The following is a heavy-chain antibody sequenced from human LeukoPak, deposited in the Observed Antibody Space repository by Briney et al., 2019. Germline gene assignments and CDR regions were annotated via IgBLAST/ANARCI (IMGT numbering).Heavy chain of an antibody. CDR3: AKDIDGTYYDSSGWDY. CDR2: ISGSGGST. J-gene: IGHJ4*02. CDR1: GFTFSSYG. D-gene: IGHD3-22*01. V-gene: IGHV3-23*01. Sequence: PGGSLRLSCAASGFTFSSYGMSWVRQAPGKGLEWVSAISGSGGSTYYADSVKGRFTISRDNSKNTLYLQMNSLRAEDTAVYYCAKDIDGTYYDSSGWDYWGQGTLVTVSS.